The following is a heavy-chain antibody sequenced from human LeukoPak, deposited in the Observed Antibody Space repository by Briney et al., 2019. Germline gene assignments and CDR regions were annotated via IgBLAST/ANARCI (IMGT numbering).Heavy chain of an antibody. J-gene: IGHJ4*02. V-gene: IGHV1-2*06. CDR1: GQSLTGYF. D-gene: IGHD3-10*01. CDR3: ARLGLHGSGTYYFFDY. Sequence: ASVKVSCKAAGQSLTGYFIHWVRQAPGQGLEWVGRIDPNTGDTIYAQNFQGRVTVTSATSISTAYMELSRLTSDDTAVYFCARLGLHGSGTYYFFDYWGQGTLVTVSS. CDR2: IDPNTGDT.